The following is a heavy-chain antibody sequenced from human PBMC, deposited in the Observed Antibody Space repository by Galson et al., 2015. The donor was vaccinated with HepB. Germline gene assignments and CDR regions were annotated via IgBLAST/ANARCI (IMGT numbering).Heavy chain of an antibody. J-gene: IGHJ5*02. V-gene: IGHV1-18*01. Sequence: SVKVSCKASGYTFTSYGISWVRQAPGQGLEWMGWISAYNGNTNYAQKLQGRVTMTTDTSTSTAYMELRSLRSDDTAVYYCARDSIAVAGRLGWFDPWGQGTLVTVSS. D-gene: IGHD6-19*01. CDR2: ISAYNGNT. CDR3: ARDSIAVAGRLGWFDP. CDR1: GYTFTSYG.